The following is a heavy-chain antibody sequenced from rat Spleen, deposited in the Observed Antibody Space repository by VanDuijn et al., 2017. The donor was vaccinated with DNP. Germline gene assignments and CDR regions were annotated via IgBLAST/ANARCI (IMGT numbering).Heavy chain of an antibody. CDR3: AKDRLGGYAMDA. CDR1: GFTFSDYA. Sequence: EVQLVESGGGLVQPGRSLKLSCAASGFTFSDYAMAWVRQAPKKGLEWVATISYDGSRTSCRDSVKGRFTFSRDNAKSTLYLQMDSLRSEDTATYYCAKDRLGGYAMDAWGQGTSVTVSS. CDR2: ISYDGSRT. D-gene: IGHD5-1*01. V-gene: IGHV5-17*01. J-gene: IGHJ4*01.